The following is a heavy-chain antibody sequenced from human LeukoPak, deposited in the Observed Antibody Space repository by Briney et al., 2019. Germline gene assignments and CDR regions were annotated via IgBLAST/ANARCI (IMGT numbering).Heavy chain of an antibody. CDR1: GGSISSGGYY. CDR3: ARDSGVFPDY. V-gene: IGHV4-31*03. D-gene: IGHD2-15*01. CDR2: IYYSGST. Sequence: SETLSLTCTVSGGSISSGGYYWSWIRQHPGKGLEWIGYIYYSGSTYYNPFLKSRVTISVDTSKNQFSLKLSSVTAADTAVYYCARDSGVFPDYWGQGTLVTVSS. J-gene: IGHJ4*02.